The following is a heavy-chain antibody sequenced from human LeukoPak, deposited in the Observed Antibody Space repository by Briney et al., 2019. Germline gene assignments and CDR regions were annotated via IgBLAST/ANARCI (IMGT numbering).Heavy chain of an antibody. CDR2: IYYSGST. CDR3: ARLSLLMVRGVFDY. Sequence: PSETLSLTCTVSGGSISSSSYYWGWIRQPPGKGLEWIGSIYYSGSTYYNPSLKSRVTISVDTSKNQFSLRLSSMTAADTAVYYCARLSLLMVRGVFDYWGQGTLVTVSS. D-gene: IGHD3-10*01. V-gene: IGHV4-39*01. J-gene: IGHJ4*02. CDR1: GGSISSSSYY.